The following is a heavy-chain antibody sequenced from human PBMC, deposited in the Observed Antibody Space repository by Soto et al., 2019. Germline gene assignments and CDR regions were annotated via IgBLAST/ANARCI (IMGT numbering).Heavy chain of an antibody. CDR1: GYTFTSYY. CDR2: INPSGGST. CDR3: ARVGETRDYYGSSGYSRSLLAFDI. Sequence: ASVKVSCKASGYTFTSYYMHWVRQAPGQGLEWMGIINPSGGSTSYAQKFQGRVTMTRDTSTSTVYMELSSLRSEDTAVYYCARVGETRDYYGSSGYSRSLLAFDIWGQGTMVTVS. D-gene: IGHD3-22*01. V-gene: IGHV1-46*01. J-gene: IGHJ3*02.